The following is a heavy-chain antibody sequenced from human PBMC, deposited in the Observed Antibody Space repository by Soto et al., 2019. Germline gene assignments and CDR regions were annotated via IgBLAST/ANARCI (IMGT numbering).Heavy chain of an antibody. D-gene: IGHD3-16*02. Sequence: GGSLRLSCAASGFTFSNSAMTWVRQALGKGPEWVSSIGRTNNTHYADSVKGRFAISRDNSKNTLYLQMNSLTAEDTAVYFCAKVDAYSYRTDHWGRGTLVTVSS. CDR1: GFTFSNSA. CDR3: AKVDAYSYRTDH. V-gene: IGHV3-23*01. CDR2: IGRTNNT. J-gene: IGHJ4*02.